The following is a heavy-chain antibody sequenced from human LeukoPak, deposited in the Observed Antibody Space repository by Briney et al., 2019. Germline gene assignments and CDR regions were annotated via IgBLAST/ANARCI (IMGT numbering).Heavy chain of an antibody. D-gene: IGHD3-10*01. Sequence: SETLSLTCAVYGGSLSGYYWSWLRQPPRKGLEWIGEINPSERTNYNPSLKSRVTISVDTSKNQFSLKLSSVTAADTAVYYCATSKPYGSGSYTPYYYYGMDVWGQGTTVTVSS. CDR1: GGSLSGYY. J-gene: IGHJ6*02. CDR2: INPSERT. V-gene: IGHV4-34*01. CDR3: ATSKPYGSGSYTPYYYYGMDV.